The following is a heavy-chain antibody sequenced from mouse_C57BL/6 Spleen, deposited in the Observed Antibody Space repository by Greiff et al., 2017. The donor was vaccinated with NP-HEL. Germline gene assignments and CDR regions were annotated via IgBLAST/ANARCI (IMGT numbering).Heavy chain of an antibody. D-gene: IGHD1-1*01. Sequence: VQLQQSGPELVKPGASVKISCKASGYAFSSSWMNWVKQRPGKGLEWIGRIYPGDGDTNYNGKFKGKATLTADKSASTAYMQLSSLTSADSAVYVFARSGYYGRPDYLGQGTTLTVSS. V-gene: IGHV1-82*01. J-gene: IGHJ2*01. CDR3: ARSGYYGRPDY. CDR1: GYAFSSSW. CDR2: IYPGDGDT.